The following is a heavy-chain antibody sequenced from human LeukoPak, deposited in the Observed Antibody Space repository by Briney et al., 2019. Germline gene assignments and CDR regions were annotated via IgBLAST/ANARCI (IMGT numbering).Heavy chain of an antibody. CDR2: IYYSGST. CDR1: GGSISSYY. Sequence: PSETLSLTCTVSGGSISSYYWSWIRQPPGKGLEWIGYIYYSGSTNYKPSLKSRVTISVDTSKNQFSLKLSSVTAADTAVYYCAXXXYYGSGNDFRFDPWGQGTLVTVSS. CDR3: AXXXYYGSGNDFRFDP. V-gene: IGHV4-59*01. D-gene: IGHD3-10*01. J-gene: IGHJ5*02.